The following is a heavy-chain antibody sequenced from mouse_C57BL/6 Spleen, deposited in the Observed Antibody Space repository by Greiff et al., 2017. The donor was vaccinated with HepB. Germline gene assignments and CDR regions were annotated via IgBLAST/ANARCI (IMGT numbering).Heavy chain of an antibody. CDR3: AKIYGYDVDYAMDY. Sequence: EVMLVESGGGLVKPGGSLKLSCAASGFTFSDYGMHWVRQAPEKGLEWVAYISSGSSTIYYADTVKGRFTISRDNAKNTLFLQMTSLRSEDTAMYYCAKIYGYDVDYAMDYWGQGTSVTVSS. CDR2: ISSGSSTI. J-gene: IGHJ4*01. CDR1: GFTFSDYG. V-gene: IGHV5-17*01. D-gene: IGHD2-2*01.